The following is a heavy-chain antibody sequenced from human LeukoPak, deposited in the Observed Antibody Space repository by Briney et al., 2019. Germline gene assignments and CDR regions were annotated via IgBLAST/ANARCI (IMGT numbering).Heavy chain of an antibody. CDR1: GGSISSYY. CDR3: ARAVVVVPAATREYYYMDV. CDR2: IYTSGST. D-gene: IGHD2-2*01. V-gene: IGHV4-4*07. Sequence: PSETLSLTCTVSGGSISSYYWSWIRQPAGKGLEWIGRIYTSGSTNYNPSLKSRVTISVDKPKNQFSLKLSSVTAADTAVYYCARAVVVVPAATREYYYMDVWGKGTTVTVSS. J-gene: IGHJ6*03.